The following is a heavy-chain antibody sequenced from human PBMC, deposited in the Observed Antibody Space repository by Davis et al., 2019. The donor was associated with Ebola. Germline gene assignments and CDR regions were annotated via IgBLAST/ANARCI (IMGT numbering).Heavy chain of an antibody. V-gene: IGHV3-30*18. CDR3: AKACGGDCYPYYYYYYGMDV. Sequence: GGSLRLSCVASGFTFSSYWMSWVRQAPGKGLEWVAVISYDGSNKYYADSVKGRFTISRDNSKNTLYLQMNSLRAEDTAVYYCAKACGGDCYPYYYYYYGMDVWGQETTVTVSS. CDR1: GFTFSSYW. D-gene: IGHD2-21*02. CDR2: ISYDGSNK. J-gene: IGHJ6*02.